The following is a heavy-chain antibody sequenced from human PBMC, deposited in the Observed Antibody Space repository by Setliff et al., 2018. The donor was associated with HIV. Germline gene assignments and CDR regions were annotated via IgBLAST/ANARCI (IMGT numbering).Heavy chain of an antibody. CDR3: ARLGCSSSSGFVGY. CDR2: TYTSGST. CDR1: GDSISIYC. Sequence: SETLSLTCTVSGDSISIYCWIWIRQPPGKGLEWIGNTYTSGSTNYNPSLKSRVTISVDTSKNQFSLKLSSVTAADTAVYYCARLGCSSSSGFVGYWGQGTLVTVSS. V-gene: IGHV4-4*09. J-gene: IGHJ4*02. D-gene: IGHD2-2*01.